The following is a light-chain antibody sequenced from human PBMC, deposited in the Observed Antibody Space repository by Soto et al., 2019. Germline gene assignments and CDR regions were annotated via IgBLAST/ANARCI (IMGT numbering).Light chain of an antibody. J-gene: IGLJ1*01. CDR1: SSDVGGYNY. V-gene: IGLV2-14*01. CDR2: DVS. Sequence: QSALTQPASVSGSPGRSITISYTGTSSDVGGYNYVSWYQQHPGKAPKLMIYDVSNRHSGVSNRFSGSKSGNTASLTISGLQAEDEADYYCSSYTSSSTFYVFGTGTKVTVL. CDR3: SSYTSSSTFYV.